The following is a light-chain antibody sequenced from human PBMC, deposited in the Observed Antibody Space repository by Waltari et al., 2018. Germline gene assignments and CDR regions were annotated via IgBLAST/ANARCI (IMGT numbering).Light chain of an antibody. Sequence: DIVMTPSPDSLAVSLGERDTIHFKSSPSVLYSSNNKNYLAWYQQKPGQPPKLLIYWASTRESGVPDRFSGSGSGTDFTLTISSLQAEDVAVYYCQQYYSTPPYTFGQGTKLEIK. J-gene: IGKJ2*01. CDR2: WAS. CDR3: QQYYSTPPYT. CDR1: PSVLYSSNNKNY. V-gene: IGKV4-1*01.